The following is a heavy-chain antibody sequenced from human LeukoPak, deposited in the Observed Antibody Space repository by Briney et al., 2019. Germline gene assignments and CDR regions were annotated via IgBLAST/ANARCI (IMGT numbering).Heavy chain of an antibody. V-gene: IGHV3-30-3*01. CDR1: GFTFSSYA. CDR2: ISYDGSNK. Sequence: PGGSLRLSCAASGFTFSSYAMHWVRQAPGKGLEWVAVISYDGSNKYYADSVKGRFTISRDNSKNTLYLQMNSLRAEDTAVYYCARDSHGMDVWGQGTTVTVSS. J-gene: IGHJ6*02. CDR3: ARDSHGMDV.